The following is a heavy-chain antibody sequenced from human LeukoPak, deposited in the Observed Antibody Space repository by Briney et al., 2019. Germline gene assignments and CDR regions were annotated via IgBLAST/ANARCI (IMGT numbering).Heavy chain of an antibody. CDR1: GFTVSSNY. D-gene: IGHD3-10*01. J-gene: IGHJ4*02. Sequence: GGSLRLSCAASGFTVSSNYMSWVRQAPGKGLEWVSVIYSGGSTYYADSVKGRSTISRDNSKNTLYLQMNSLRAEDTAVYYCARNYGSGSYFFDYWGQGTLVTVSS. CDR3: ARNYGSGSYFFDY. V-gene: IGHV3-53*01. CDR2: IYSGGST.